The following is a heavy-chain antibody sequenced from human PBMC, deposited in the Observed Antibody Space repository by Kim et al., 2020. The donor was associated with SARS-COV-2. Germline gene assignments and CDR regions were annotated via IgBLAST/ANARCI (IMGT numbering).Heavy chain of an antibody. D-gene: IGHD3-3*01. Sequence: GGSLRLSCAASGFTFSDYAMHWVRHAPGQGLEWVSGISWNSGSIAYADSVKGRFTISRDNAKNTLYLQMNSLRAEDTAACYCAKGLGRITMSGVGMKVWG. CDR2: ISWNSGSI. J-gene: IGHJ6*01. CDR1: GFTFSDYA. V-gene: IGHV3-9*01. CDR3: AKGLGRITMSGVGMKV.